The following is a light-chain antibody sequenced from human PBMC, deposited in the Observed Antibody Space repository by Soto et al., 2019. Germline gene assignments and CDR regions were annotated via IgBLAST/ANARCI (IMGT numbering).Light chain of an antibody. CDR3: QSYDSTLDARSV. CDR1: SNDVGGYYY. CDR2: DVS. J-gene: IGLJ1*01. V-gene: IGLV2-14*01. Sequence: QSVLTQPASVSGSPGQSITISCTGTSNDVGGYYYVSWYQQHPGKAPKLLIYDVSDRPSGVSDRFSGSKSGNTASLTISGLQAEDAAEYFCQSYDSTLDARSVFGTGTKVTVL.